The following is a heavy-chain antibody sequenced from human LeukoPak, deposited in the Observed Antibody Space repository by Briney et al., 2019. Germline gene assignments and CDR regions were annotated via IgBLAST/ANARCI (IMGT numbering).Heavy chain of an antibody. CDR3: ARAGAYYYDSSHAFDI. CDR2: ISSSGSTI. D-gene: IGHD3-22*01. V-gene: IGHV3-11*04. J-gene: IGHJ3*02. Sequence: GGSLRLSCAASGFTFSDYYMSWIRQAPGKGLEWVSYISSSGSTIYYADSVKGRFTISRDNAKNSLYLQMNSLRAEDTAVYYCARAGAYYYDSSHAFDIWGQGTMVTVSS. CDR1: GFTFSDYY.